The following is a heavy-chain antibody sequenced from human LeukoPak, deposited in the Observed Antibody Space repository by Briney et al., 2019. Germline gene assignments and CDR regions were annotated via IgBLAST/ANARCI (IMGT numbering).Heavy chain of an antibody. CDR2: ISGSGGST. Sequence: GGSLRLSCAASGFTFSNYAMNWVRQAPGKGLEWVSGISGSGGSTYYADSVKGRFTISRDNAKNSLYLQMNSLRAEDTAVYYCARDRTDYDFWSGYYTLSYFDYWGQGTLVTVSS. CDR1: GFTFSNYA. V-gene: IGHV3-23*01. CDR3: ARDRTDYDFWSGYYTLSYFDY. J-gene: IGHJ4*02. D-gene: IGHD3-3*01.